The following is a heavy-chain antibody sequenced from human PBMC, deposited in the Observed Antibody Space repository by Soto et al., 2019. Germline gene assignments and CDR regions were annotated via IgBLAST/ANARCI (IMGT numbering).Heavy chain of an antibody. J-gene: IGHJ5*02. CDR3: ARDEIAAAGNVDWFDP. V-gene: IGHV3-21*01. CDR1: GFTFSSYS. D-gene: IGHD6-13*01. Sequence: GGSLRLSCAASGFTFSSYSMNWVRQAPGKGLEWVSTISSSSSYIYYADSVKGRFTISRDNAKNSLYLQMNSLRAEDTAVYYCARDEIAAAGNVDWFDPWGQGALVTVSS. CDR2: ISSSSSYI.